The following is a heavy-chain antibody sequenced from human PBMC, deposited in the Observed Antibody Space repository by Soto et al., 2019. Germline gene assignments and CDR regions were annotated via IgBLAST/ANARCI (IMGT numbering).Heavy chain of an antibody. J-gene: IGHJ4*02. D-gene: IGHD3-22*01. Sequence: QVQLVQSGAEVKKPGSSVKVSCKASGGTFSSYTISWVRQAPGQGLEWMGRIIPILGIANYAQKFQGRVTITADKSTSTAYMELSSLRSEDTAVYYCARGAPGVYEGHIDYWGQGTLVTVSS. CDR1: GGTFSSYT. V-gene: IGHV1-69*02. CDR3: ARGAPGVYEGHIDY. CDR2: IIPILGIA.